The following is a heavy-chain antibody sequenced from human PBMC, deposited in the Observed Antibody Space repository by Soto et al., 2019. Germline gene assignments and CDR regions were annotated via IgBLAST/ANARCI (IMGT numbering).Heavy chain of an antibody. CDR3: ARDHAGSGWFRFAY. J-gene: IGHJ4*02. CDR1: GYTFTRYS. Sequence: QVQLVQSGAEVKQPGASVKVSCKTSGYTFTRYSISWVRQAPGQGLEWMGWISAYNGDTNYAQKLQGRVTMTTDTSTSTAYMELRSLRSDDTAMYYCARDHAGSGWFRFAYWGQGTLVTVSS. V-gene: IGHV1-18*01. D-gene: IGHD6-19*01. CDR2: ISAYNGDT.